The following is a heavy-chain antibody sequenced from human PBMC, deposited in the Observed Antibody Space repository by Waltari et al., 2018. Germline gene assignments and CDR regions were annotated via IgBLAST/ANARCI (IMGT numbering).Heavy chain of an antibody. V-gene: IGHV3-53*01. CDR2: IYSGGST. J-gene: IGHJ4*02. D-gene: IGHD2-15*01. CDR3: AREGCSGGSCYIDY. CDR1: GGSIRSTTYY. Sequence: QLQESGPGLLKPSETLSLTCTVSGGSIRSTTYYWGWVRQSPGKGLEWVSVIYSGGSTYYADSVKGRFTISRDNSKNTLYLQMNSLRAEDTAVYYCAREGCSGGSCYIDYWGQGTLVTVSS.